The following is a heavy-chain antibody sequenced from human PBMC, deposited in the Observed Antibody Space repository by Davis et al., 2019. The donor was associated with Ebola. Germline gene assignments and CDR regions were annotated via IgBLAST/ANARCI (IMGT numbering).Heavy chain of an antibody. CDR1: GFTFSSYS. D-gene: IGHD2-2*01. J-gene: IGHJ3*02. V-gene: IGHV3-21*04. CDR3: ARENLGYCSSTSCYPGAFDI. CDR2: ISSSSSYI. Sequence: PGGSLRLSCAASGFTFSSYSMNWVRQAPGKGLEWVSSISSSSSYIYYADSVKGRFTISRDNAKNSLYLQMNSLRAEDTAVYYCARENLGYCSSTSCYPGAFDIWGQGTMVTVSS.